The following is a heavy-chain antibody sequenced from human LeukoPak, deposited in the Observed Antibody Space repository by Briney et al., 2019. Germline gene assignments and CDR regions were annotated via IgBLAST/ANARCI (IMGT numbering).Heavy chain of an antibody. V-gene: IGHV3-23*01. D-gene: IGHD2-2*01. CDR2: ITDGGST. CDR1: GFTFSSYG. CDR3: AKPFRECSSATCYVSFDY. Sequence: GGSLRLSCTASGFTFSSYGMTWVRQAPGKGLEWVSGITDGGSTFYADSVKGRFTISRDNSINTLYMQLNSLRAEDTAVYYCAKPFRECSSATCYVSFDYWGPGTLVTVSS. J-gene: IGHJ4*02.